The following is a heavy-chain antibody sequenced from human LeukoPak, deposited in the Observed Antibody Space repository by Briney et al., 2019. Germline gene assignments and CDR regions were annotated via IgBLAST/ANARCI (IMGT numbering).Heavy chain of an antibody. D-gene: IGHD6-13*01. J-gene: IGHJ6*03. CDR1: GFTFSSYG. CDR3: AKAHIAAAGTDYYYYYMDV. Sequence: GGSLRLSCAASGFTFSSYGMHWVRQAPGKGLEWVAFIRYDGSNKYYADSVKGRFTISRDNSKNTLYLQMNSLRAEDTAVYYCAKAHIAAAGTDYYYYYMDVWGKGTTVTISS. V-gene: IGHV3-30*02. CDR2: IRYDGSNK.